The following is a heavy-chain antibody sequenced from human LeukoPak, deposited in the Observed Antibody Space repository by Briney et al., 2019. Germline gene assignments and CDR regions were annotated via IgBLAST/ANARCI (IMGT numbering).Heavy chain of an antibody. CDR3: AKKVPANWGSYFDY. CDR1: GFTFSSYW. Sequence: GGSLRLSCAASGFTFSSYWMHWVRQAPGKGLVWVSRINSDGGSTRYADSVKGRFTISRDNAKNTLDLQMNSLRAEDTAVYYCAKKVPANWGSYFDYWGQGTLVTVSS. V-gene: IGHV3-74*01. D-gene: IGHD7-27*01. CDR2: INSDGGST. J-gene: IGHJ4*02.